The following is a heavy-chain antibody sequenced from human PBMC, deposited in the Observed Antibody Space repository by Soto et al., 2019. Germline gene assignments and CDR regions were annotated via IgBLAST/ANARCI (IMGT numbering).Heavy chain of an antibody. CDR3: ARGDDSTAPYYFHY. Sequence: PSETLSLTCTVSVVSISSYYWSCIRQPPGKGLEWIGYIYYSGSTNYNPSLKSRVTISVDTSKNQFALKLSSVTAADTAVYYCARGDDSTAPYYFHYWGPGTLANLS. J-gene: IGHJ4*02. CDR2: IYYSGST. D-gene: IGHD2-21*02. CDR1: VVSISSYY. V-gene: IGHV4-59*01.